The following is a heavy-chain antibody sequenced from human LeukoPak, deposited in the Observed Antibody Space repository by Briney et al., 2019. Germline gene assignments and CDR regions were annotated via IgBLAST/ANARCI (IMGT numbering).Heavy chain of an antibody. Sequence: GGSLRLSCAASGFTFSSYAMSWVRQAPGKGLEWVSAISGSGGSTYYADSVKGRFTISRDNTKNTLYLQMNSLRAEDTAVYYCAKGRNLIYGSGSYFSPWGQGTLVTVSS. V-gene: IGHV3-23*01. CDR2: ISGSGGST. CDR3: AKGRNLIYGSGSYFSP. CDR1: GFTFSSYA. J-gene: IGHJ5*02. D-gene: IGHD3-10*01.